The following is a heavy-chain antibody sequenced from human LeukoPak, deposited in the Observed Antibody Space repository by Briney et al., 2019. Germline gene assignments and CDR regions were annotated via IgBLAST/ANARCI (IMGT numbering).Heavy chain of an antibody. J-gene: IGHJ5*02. CDR1: GYIFTDYY. CDR2: INPNSGGT. D-gene: IGHD3-10*01. V-gene: IGHV1-2*06. Sequence: ASVKVSCKASGYIFTDYYMHWVRQAPGQEXGWMGRINPNSGGTNYAQKFQGRVTMTRDTSISTAYMELSRLRSDDTAVYYCARDRVTMVRGVIKWFDPWGQGTLVTVSS. CDR3: ARDRVTMVRGVIKWFDP.